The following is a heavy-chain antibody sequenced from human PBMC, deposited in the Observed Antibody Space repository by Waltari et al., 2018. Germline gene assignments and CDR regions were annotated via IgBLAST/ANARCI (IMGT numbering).Heavy chain of an antibody. Sequence: QVQLVQSGAEVKKPGSSVKVSCKASGGTFSSYAISWVRQAPGQGLGWMGGIIPIFGTATYAQKFQGRVTITADESTSTAYMELSSLRSEDTAVYYCATRYGGVPAAVDYYYYYYMDVWGKGTTVTVSS. J-gene: IGHJ6*03. V-gene: IGHV1-69*01. CDR1: GGTFSSYA. CDR2: IIPIFGTA. D-gene: IGHD2-2*01. CDR3: ATRYGGVPAAVDYYYYYYMDV.